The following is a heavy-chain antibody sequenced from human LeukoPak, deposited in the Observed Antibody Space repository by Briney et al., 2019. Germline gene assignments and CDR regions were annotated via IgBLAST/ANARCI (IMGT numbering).Heavy chain of an antibody. CDR1: GFIFSSYG. D-gene: IGHD6-19*01. J-gene: IGHJ4*02. CDR3: ARDEGSVAGTFDY. Sequence: PGGSLRLSCAASGFIFSSYGMHWVRQAPGKGLEWVAFIRYDGSNKYYADSVKGRFTISRDNSKNTLYLQMNSLRAEDTAVYYCARDEGSVAGTFDYWGQGTLVTVSS. V-gene: IGHV3-30*02. CDR2: IRYDGSNK.